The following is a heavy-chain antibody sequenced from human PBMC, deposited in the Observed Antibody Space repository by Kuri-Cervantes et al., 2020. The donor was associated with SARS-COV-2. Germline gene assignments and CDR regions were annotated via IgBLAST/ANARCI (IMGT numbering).Heavy chain of an antibody. V-gene: IGHV3-21*04. CDR1: GFAFSTYG. CDR3: ARDLQQLVRGYFDY. J-gene: IGHJ4*02. Sequence: GESLKISCAASGFAFSTYGTHWVRQAPGKGLEWVSSISSSSSYIYYADSVKGRFTISRDNAKNSLYLQMNSLRAEDTAVYYCARDLQQLVRGYFDYWGQGTLVTVSS. CDR2: ISSSSSYI. D-gene: IGHD6-13*01.